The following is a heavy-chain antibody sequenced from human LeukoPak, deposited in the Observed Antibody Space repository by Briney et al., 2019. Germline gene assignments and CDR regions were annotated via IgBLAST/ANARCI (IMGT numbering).Heavy chain of an antibody. V-gene: IGHV3-23*01. CDR1: GFIFSSYA. CDR2: ISGSGRTT. J-gene: IGHJ4*02. D-gene: IGHD2-21*02. Sequence: GGSLRLSCAASGFIFSSYAMSWVRQAPGKGLECVSVISGSGRTTDYADSVKGRFTISRDNSKDTLYLQLNSLRAEDTALYYCAKWAARGDGLPRSHFDYWGQGILVTVSS. CDR3: AKWAARGDGLPRSHFDY.